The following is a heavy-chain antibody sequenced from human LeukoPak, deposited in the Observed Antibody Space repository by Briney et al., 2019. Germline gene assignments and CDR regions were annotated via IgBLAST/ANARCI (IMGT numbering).Heavy chain of an antibody. V-gene: IGHV3-30*02. Sequence: GGSLRLSCAASGFTFSSYGVHWVRQAPGKGLEWVAFIRYDGSNKYYADSVKGRFTISRDNSKNTLYLQMNSLRAEDTAVYYCAKDGKMDTAIGYYYYMDVWGKGTTVTVSS. J-gene: IGHJ6*03. CDR2: IRYDGSNK. D-gene: IGHD5-18*01. CDR1: GFTFSSYG. CDR3: AKDGKMDTAIGYYYYMDV.